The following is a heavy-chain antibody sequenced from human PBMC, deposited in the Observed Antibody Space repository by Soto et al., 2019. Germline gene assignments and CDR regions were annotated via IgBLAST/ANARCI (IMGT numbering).Heavy chain of an antibody. CDR2: INHSGST. CDR3: ASTEEYYDILTGYYPSHFDY. V-gene: IGHV4-34*01. J-gene: IGHJ4*02. CDR1: GGSFSGYY. Sequence: SETLSLTCAVYGGSFSGYYWSWIRQPPGKGLEWIGEINHSGSTNYNPSLKSRVTISVDTSKNQFSLKLSSVTAADTAVYYCASTEEYYDILTGYYPSHFDYWGQGTLVTVSS. D-gene: IGHD3-9*01.